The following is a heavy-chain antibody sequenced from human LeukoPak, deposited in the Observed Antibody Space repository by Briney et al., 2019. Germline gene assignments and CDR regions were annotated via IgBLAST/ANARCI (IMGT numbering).Heavy chain of an antibody. CDR1: GFTFSSYA. CDR2: ISGSGGST. Sequence: GGSLRLSCAASGFTFSSYAMSWVRQAPGKGLEWVSAISGSGGSTYYADSVKGRFTISRDNSKNTLYLQMNSLRAEDTAVYYCAKVVGGYFYYGTDVWGQGTTVTVSS. CDR3: AKVVGGYFYYGTDV. V-gene: IGHV3-23*01. D-gene: IGHD2-15*01. J-gene: IGHJ6*02.